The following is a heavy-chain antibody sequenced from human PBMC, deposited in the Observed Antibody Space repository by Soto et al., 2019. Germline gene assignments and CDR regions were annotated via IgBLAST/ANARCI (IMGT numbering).Heavy chain of an antibody. V-gene: IGHV1-2*06. J-gene: IGHJ4*02. D-gene: IGHD5-18*01. CDR1: GYRFTTYH. Sequence: ASVKVSRKASGYRFTTYHIHWVRQAPGQGLEWMGRMNIDTGGTTYAQKFQGRVTITRDTSISTAYMEVNSVKSDDTAMYYCARDGNFAFRGYSFAFDLWGQGTLVTVSS. CDR3: ARDGNFAFRGYSFAFDL. CDR2: MNIDTGGT.